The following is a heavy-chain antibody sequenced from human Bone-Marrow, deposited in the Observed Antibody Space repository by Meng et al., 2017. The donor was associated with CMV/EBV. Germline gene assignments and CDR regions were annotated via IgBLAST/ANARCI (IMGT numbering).Heavy chain of an antibody. V-gene: IGHV1-69*05. D-gene: IGHD6-13*01. CDR2: IIPIFGTA. CDR1: GGTFSSYA. CDR3: ARVAVFRAATGRLPYYYYYGMDV. J-gene: IGHJ6*02. Sequence: SVKVSCKASGGTFSSYAISWVRQAPGQGLEWMGGIIPIFGTANYAQKFQGRVTITTDESTSTAYMELSSLRSEDTAVYYCARVAVFRAATGRLPYYYYYGMDVWGQGTTVTVSS.